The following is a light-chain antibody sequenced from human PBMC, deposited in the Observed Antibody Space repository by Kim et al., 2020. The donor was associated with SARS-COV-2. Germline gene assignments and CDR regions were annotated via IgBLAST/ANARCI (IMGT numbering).Light chain of an antibody. J-gene: IGKJ1*01. CDR2: DAS. V-gene: IGKV1-5*01. CDR3: QQYNSYSWT. Sequence: GDRVTITCRASQSISSWLAWYQQKPGKAPKLLIYDASSLESGVPSRFSGSGSGPEFTLTISSLQPDDFATYYCQQYNSYSWTFGQGTKVDIK. CDR1: QSISSW.